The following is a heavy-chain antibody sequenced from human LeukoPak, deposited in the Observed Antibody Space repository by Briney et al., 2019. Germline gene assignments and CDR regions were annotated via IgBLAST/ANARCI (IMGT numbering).Heavy chain of an antibody. CDR3: ARDLGTARRDAFDI. CDR2: ISGSGGNA. J-gene: IGHJ3*02. D-gene: IGHD6-6*01. CDR1: GFTFNSYA. Sequence: GGSLRLSCAASGFTFNSYAMSWVRQAPGKGLEWVSGISGSGGNAYYADSVKGRFTISRDNSKNTLYLQMNSLRAEDTAVYYCARDLGTARRDAFDIWGQGTMVTVSS. V-gene: IGHV3-23*01.